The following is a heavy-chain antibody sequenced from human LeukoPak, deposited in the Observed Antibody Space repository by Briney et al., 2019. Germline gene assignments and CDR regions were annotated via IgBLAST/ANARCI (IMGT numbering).Heavy chain of an antibody. V-gene: IGHV4-59*08. D-gene: IGHD3-10*01. CDR2: IYYSGST. CDR1: GGSISSYY. CDR3: ARFYYGSGSRRWFDP. Sequence: KPSETLSLTCTVSGGSISSYYWSWIRQPPGKGLEWIGDIYYSGSTNYNPSLKSRVTISVDTSKNQFSLKLSSVTGADTAVYYCARFYYGSGSRRWFDPWGQGTLVTVSS. J-gene: IGHJ5*02.